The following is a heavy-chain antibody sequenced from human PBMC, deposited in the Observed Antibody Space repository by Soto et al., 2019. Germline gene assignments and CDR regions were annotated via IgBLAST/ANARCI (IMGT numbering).Heavy chain of an antibody. CDR1: GFSLSTSAMC. CDR2: IDWDDDK. J-gene: IGHJ4*02. D-gene: IGHD1-26*01. Sequence: SGPTLVNPTQTLTLTCTFSGFSLSTSAMCVSWIRQPPGKALEWLALIDWDDDKYYSTLLKTRLTISKDTSRNQVVLTMTKMDPVDTATYFCAQTRLSGGRYTLFDYWGQGALVTVAS. V-gene: IGHV2-70*01. CDR3: AQTRLSGGRYTLFDY.